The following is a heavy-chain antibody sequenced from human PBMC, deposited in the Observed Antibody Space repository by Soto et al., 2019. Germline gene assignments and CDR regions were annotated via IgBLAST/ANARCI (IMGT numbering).Heavy chain of an antibody. CDR3: HLAGYSSSSWAYYYYGMDV. Sequence: EVQLVESGGGLVKPGGSLRLSCAASGFTFSNAWMSWVRQAPGKGLEWVGRIKSKTDGGTTDYAAPVKGRFTISRDDSKTTLYLQMNSLKTADTAVYYCHLAGYSSSSWAYYYYGMDVWGQGTTVTVSS. D-gene: IGHD6-13*01. J-gene: IGHJ6*02. CDR2: IKSKTDGGTT. CDR1: GFTFSNAW. V-gene: IGHV3-15*01.